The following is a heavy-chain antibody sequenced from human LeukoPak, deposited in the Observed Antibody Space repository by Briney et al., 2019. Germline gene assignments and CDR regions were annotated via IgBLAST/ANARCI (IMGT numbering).Heavy chain of an antibody. J-gene: IGHJ6*03. CDR1: GFAFSSYS. D-gene: IGHD5-24*01. CDR2: ISSSSSYI. Sequence: PGGSLRLSCAASGFAFSSYSMNWVRQAPGKGLEWVSSISSSSSYIYYADSVKGRFTISRDNAKNSLFLQMNSLRAEDTAVYYCARVDGYKVTPLDYYMDVWGKGTTVTVSS. CDR3: ARVDGYKVTPLDYYMDV. V-gene: IGHV3-21*01.